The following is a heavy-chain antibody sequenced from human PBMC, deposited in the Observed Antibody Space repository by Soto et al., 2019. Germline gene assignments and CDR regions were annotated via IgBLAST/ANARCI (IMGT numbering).Heavy chain of an antibody. Sequence: ASVKVSCKASGYTFTSYGISWVRQAHGQGHEWIGWISAYNGNTNYAQKLQGRVTMTTDTSTSTAYMELRSLRSDDTAVYFFARVSLYSSGWYFGYWGQETLVTVSS. J-gene: IGHJ4*02. V-gene: IGHV1-18*01. CDR3: ARVSLYSSGWYFGY. D-gene: IGHD6-19*01. CDR2: ISAYNGNT. CDR1: GYTFTSYG.